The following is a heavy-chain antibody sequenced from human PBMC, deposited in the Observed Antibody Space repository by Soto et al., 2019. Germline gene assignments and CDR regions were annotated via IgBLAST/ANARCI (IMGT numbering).Heavy chain of an antibody. CDR1: GFTFSSYA. CDR2: ISGSGGST. Sequence: GGSLRLSCAASGFTFSSYAMSWVRQAPGKGLEWVSAISGSGGSTYYADSVKGRFTISRDNSKNTLYLQMNSLRAEDTAVYYCAKEPGHLRFLEWLGGYYFDYWGQGTLVTVSS. V-gene: IGHV3-23*01. CDR3: AKEPGHLRFLEWLGGYYFDY. J-gene: IGHJ4*02. D-gene: IGHD3-3*01.